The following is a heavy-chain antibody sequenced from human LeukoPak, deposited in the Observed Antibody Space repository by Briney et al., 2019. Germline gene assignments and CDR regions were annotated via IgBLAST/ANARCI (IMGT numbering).Heavy chain of an antibody. J-gene: IGHJ4*02. Sequence: ETLSLTCTVSGYSISSGYYWGWIRQPPGKGLEWVSSISSSSSYIYYADSVKGRFTISRDNAKNSLYLQMNSLRAEDTAVYYCARDNIAAAGTGDYWGQGTLVTVSS. CDR1: GYSISSGYY. V-gene: IGHV3-21*01. D-gene: IGHD6-13*01. CDR3: ARDNIAAAGTGDY. CDR2: ISSSSSYI.